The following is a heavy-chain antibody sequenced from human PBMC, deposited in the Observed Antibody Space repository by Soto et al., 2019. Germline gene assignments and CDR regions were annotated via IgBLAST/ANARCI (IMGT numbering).Heavy chain of an antibody. V-gene: IGHV3-72*01. CDR3: ARVSLVGPSGGRYFDY. J-gene: IGHJ4*02. CDR1: GFTFSAHY. D-gene: IGHD1-26*01. CDR2: IKNKANSYTT. Sequence: EVQLVESGGGLVQPGGSLRLSCAASGFTFSAHYMDWVRQAPGKGLEWVGRIKNKANSYTTEYAASVEGRFTISREDSQTSLYLQMNSLQTADTAVYYCARVSLVGPSGGRYFDYWGQGSQVAVSS.